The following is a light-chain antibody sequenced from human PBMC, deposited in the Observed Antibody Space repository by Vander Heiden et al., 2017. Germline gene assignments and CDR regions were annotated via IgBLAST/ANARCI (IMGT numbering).Light chain of an antibody. CDR3: QQYNSYWM. J-gene: IGKJ1*01. CDR1: QSISSW. CDR2: DAS. V-gene: IGKV1-5*01. Sequence: DIQMTQSPSTLSASVGDRVTITCRASQSISSWLAWYQQKPGKAPKLLIYDASSLESGVPSRFSGSGSGTEFTLTISSLQPDDFATYYCQQYNSYWMFDQGTKVEIK.